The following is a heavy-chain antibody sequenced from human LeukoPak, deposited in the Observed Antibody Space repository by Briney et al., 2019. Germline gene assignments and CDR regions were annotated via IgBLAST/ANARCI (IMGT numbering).Heavy chain of an antibody. CDR3: ARVPYDPGIDYYYMDV. CDR2: IYYSGST. J-gene: IGHJ6*03. CDR1: GGSISSSSYY. D-gene: IGHD3-3*01. V-gene: IGHV4-39*07. Sequence: SETLSLTCTVSGGSISSSSYYWGWIRQPPRKGLEWIGSIYYSGSTYYNPSLKSRVTISVDTSKNQFSLKLSSVTAADTAVYYCARVPYDPGIDYYYMDVWGKGTTVTVSS.